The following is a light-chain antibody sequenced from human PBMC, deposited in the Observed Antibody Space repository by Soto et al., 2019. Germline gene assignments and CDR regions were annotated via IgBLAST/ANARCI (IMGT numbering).Light chain of an antibody. J-gene: IGKJ2*01. CDR1: QSLSGSH. Sequence: EIVLTQSPGTLSLSPGETATLSCRASQSLSGSHLAWYQQRPGQAPRLLMYGAVRRATGIPDRFTGRATGTGFTLTINGLEPEDSAVYYCQHYADSPPGHTFGQGTKLE. V-gene: IGKV3-20*01. CDR2: GAV. CDR3: QHYADSPPGHT.